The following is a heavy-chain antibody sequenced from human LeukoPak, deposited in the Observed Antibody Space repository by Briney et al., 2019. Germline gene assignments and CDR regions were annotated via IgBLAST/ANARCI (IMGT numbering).Heavy chain of an antibody. V-gene: IGHV1-8*03. D-gene: IGHD2-2*01. CDR1: GYTFTSYD. CDR3: ARGRKIYCSSTSCTTGYFDL. Sequence: GASVKVSCKASGYTFTSYDINWVRQATGQGLEWMGWMNPNSGNTSYAQKFQGRVTITRNTSISTAYMELSSLRSEDTAVYYCARGRKIYCSSTSCTTGYFDLWGRGTLVTVSS. CDR2: MNPNSGNT. J-gene: IGHJ2*01.